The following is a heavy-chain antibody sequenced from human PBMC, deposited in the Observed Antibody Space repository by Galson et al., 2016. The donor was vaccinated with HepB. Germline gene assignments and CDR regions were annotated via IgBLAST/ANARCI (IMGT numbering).Heavy chain of an antibody. CDR3: SREYWAYFYDSSGYYFDY. J-gene: IGHJ4*02. D-gene: IGHD3-22*01. CDR1: GYTFTSYV. CDR2: INAGNGNT. Sequence: SVKVSCKASGYTFTSYVIHWVRQAPGQRLEWMGWINAGNGNTNYSQTFKGRVTITRDTSASTAYMELSSLRSEDTAVYYCSREYWAYFYDSSGYYFDYWGQRTLFTVSS. V-gene: IGHV1-3*01.